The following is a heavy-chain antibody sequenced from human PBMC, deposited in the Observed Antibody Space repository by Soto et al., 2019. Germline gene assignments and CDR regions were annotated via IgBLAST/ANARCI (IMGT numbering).Heavy chain of an antibody. CDR3: TTESAAKSTKYFQH. Sequence: GGSLRLSCAASGCTFRNAWMSWVRQAPGKGLEWVGRIKSKTDGGTTDYAAPVKGRFTISRDDSKNTLYLQMNSLKTEDTAVYYCTTESAAKSTKYFQHWGQGTLVTV. CDR1: GCTFRNAW. CDR2: IKSKTDGGTT. V-gene: IGHV3-15*01. D-gene: IGHD2-15*01. J-gene: IGHJ1*01.